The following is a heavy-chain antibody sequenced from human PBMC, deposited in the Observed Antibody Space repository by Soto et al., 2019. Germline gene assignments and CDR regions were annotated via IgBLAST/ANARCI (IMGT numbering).Heavy chain of an antibody. CDR3: ARHPERIAEIGWFDP. V-gene: IGHV3-48*01. CDR1: GFTFSSYS. CDR2: ISSSSSTI. D-gene: IGHD6-13*01. J-gene: IGHJ5*02. Sequence: GGSLRLSCAASGFTFSSYSMNLVRQAPGKGLEWVSYISSSSSTIYYADSVKGRFTISRNNAKNSLYLQMNSLRAEDTAVYYCARHPERIAEIGWFDPWGQGTLVTVSS.